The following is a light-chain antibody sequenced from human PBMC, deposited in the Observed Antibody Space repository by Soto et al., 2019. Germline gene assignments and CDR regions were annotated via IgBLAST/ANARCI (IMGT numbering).Light chain of an antibody. CDR1: SSDVGGYNY. CDR2: EVS. Sequence: QSALTQPASVSGSPGQSITISCTGTSSDVGGYNYVSWYQQHPGKAPKLMIYEVSNRPSGVSNRFSGSKSGNTASLTISGLQADDADYYYCRSYTSSSTLVFGTGTKLTVL. CDR3: RSYTSSSTLV. V-gene: IGLV2-14*01. J-gene: IGLJ1*01.